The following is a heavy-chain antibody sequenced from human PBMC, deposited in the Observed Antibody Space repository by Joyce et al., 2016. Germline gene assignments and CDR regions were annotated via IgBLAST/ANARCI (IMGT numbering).Heavy chain of an antibody. J-gene: IGHJ6*02. Sequence: EVQLVQSGAEVKKPGQSLMISCQASGYTFTKNWIAWVRQKPGKGLEWIGSIYPGYSDTRYSPSFRGQSTISADKSINTAYLQWSSPKASDSAIYYCARLKTGAFSYVSGSPPYYGMDVWGQGTTVIVSS. CDR2: IYPGYSDT. V-gene: IGHV5-51*01. CDR1: GYTFTKNW. CDR3: ARLKTGAFSYVSGSPPYYGMDV. D-gene: IGHD3-10*01.